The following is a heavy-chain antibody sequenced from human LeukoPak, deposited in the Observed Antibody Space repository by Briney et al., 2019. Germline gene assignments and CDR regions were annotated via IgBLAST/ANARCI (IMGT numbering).Heavy chain of an antibody. D-gene: IGHD2-15*01. J-gene: IGHJ3*01. CDR2: IWPDGSKT. Sequence: GGSLRLSCAATGFSFTDYAMHWVRQAPGEGLQWVAIIWPDGSKTYYADSVKGRFTISRDQSKDTVYLQMSSLRAEDTAVYYCARSIGGAGSGQQDDFDVWGQGTMVT. V-gene: IGHV3-33*01. CDR1: GFSFTDYA. CDR3: ARSIGGAGSGQQDDFDV.